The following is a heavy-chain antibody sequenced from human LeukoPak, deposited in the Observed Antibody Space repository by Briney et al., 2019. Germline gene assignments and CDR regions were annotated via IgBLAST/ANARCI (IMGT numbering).Heavy chain of an antibody. D-gene: IGHD6-13*01. Sequence: PGGPLRLSCAGSGFTFSSYAFNWVRQAPGKGLEWVSYIRSSGEVIYYADSVRGRFTISRDNAKNSLYLQMNSLRAEDTAVYYCTSLWGSSWSFDLWGQGTLVTVSS. CDR2: IRSSGEVI. J-gene: IGHJ4*02. V-gene: IGHV3-48*03. CDR3: TSLWGSSWSFDL. CDR1: GFTFSSYA.